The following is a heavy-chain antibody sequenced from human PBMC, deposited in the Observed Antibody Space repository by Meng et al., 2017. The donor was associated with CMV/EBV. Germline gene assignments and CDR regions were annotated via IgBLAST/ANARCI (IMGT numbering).Heavy chain of an antibody. J-gene: IGHJ3*02. CDR3: VFPKGGRGDDAFDI. CDR2: ISSRGDII. D-gene: IGHD7-27*01. Sequence: GESLKISCAASGFIFSDYYMNWIRQDPGKGLEWVSYISSRGDIIHYADSVKGRFTLSRDNAKNSLYLQMNSLRAEDTAMYYCVFPKGGRGDDAFDIWGQGTMVTVSS. V-gene: IGHV3-11*04. CDR1: GFIFSDYY.